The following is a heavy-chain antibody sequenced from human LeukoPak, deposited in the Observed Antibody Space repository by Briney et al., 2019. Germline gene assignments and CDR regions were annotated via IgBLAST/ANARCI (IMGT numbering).Heavy chain of an antibody. Sequence: GASVKVSCKASGYTFTGYYMHWVRQAPGQGLEWMGWINPNSGGTNYAQKFQGWVTMTRDTSISTAYMELRSLRSDDTAVYYCARGDGITVTGWFDPWGQGTLVIVSS. D-gene: IGHD6-19*01. CDR1: GYTFTGYY. V-gene: IGHV1-2*04. CDR2: INPNSGGT. CDR3: ARGDGITVTGWFDP. J-gene: IGHJ5*02.